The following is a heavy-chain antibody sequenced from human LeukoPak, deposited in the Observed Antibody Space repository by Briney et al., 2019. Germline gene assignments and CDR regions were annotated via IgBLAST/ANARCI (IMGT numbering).Heavy chain of an antibody. D-gene: IGHD1-26*01. J-gene: IGHJ4*02. CDR2: MNPNSGNT. V-gene: IGHV1-8*03. CDR1: GYTFTSYD. Sequence: ASVKVSCKASGYTFTSYDITWVRQATGQGLEWMGWMNPNSGNTGYAQKFQGRVTITRNTSISTAYMELSSLRSEDTAVYYCARATVGASTGDYWGQGTLVTVSS. CDR3: ARATVGASTGDY.